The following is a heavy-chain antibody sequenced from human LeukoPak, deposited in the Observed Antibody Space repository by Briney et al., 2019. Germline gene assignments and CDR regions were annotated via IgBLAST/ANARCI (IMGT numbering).Heavy chain of an antibody. J-gene: IGHJ4*02. V-gene: IGHV3-23*01. CDR3: AKDSYSKGDF. CDR2: ISDSGDTT. Sequence: TGGSLRLSCAASGFTFSRYAMGWVRQPPGRGLEWVSAISDSGDTTYYADSVKGRITISRDNSKNTLYLQMNSLRAEDTAVYYCAKDSYSKGDFWGQGVLVTVSS. CDR1: GFTFSRYA. D-gene: IGHD6-13*01.